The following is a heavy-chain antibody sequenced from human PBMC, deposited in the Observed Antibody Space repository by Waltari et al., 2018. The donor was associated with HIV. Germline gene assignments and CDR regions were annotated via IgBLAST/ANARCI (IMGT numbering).Heavy chain of an antibody. D-gene: IGHD2-8*01. J-gene: IGHJ6*02. CDR3: VKDVTVKLYGVYYSGLDV. CDR2: IDGDGGVT. Sequence: LVESGGSPVQSGESLRLSCRATGFTFGSHWMHWVRQSPGKGVVWVSRIDGDGGVTKYADAVKGRVTISRDNAKNTLFLDMKNLRVEDSGIYHCVKDVTVKLYGVYYSGLDVWGLGTTVTV. CDR1: GFTFGSHW. V-gene: IGHV3-74*03.